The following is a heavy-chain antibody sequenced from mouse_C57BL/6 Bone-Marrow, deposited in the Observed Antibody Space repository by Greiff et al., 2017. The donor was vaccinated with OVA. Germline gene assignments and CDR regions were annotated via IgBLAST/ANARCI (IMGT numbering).Heavy chain of an antibody. V-gene: IGHV1-26*01. CDR3: ARGFTTVAGFDV. J-gene: IGHJ1*03. D-gene: IGHD1-1*01. CDR2: INPNNGGT. Sequence: LVKPGASVKISCKASGYTFTDYYMNWVKQSHGKSLEWIGDINPNNGGTSYNQKFKGKATLTVDKSSSTAYMELRSLTSEDSAVYYCARGFTTVAGFDVWGTGTTVTVSS. CDR1: GYTFTDYY.